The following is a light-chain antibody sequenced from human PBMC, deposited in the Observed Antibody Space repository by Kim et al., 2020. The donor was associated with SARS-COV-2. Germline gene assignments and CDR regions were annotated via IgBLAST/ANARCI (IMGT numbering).Light chain of an antibody. J-gene: IGLJ3*02. Sequence: SYELTQPPSVSVSPGQTARITCSGDALPKQYAYWFQQKPGQAPVLVIYEDTERPSGIPERFSGSTSGTTVTLTISGVQAEDEADNYCQSSDSSDTFWVFGGGTQLTVL. V-gene: IGLV3-25*03. CDR1: ALPKQY. CDR3: QSSDSSDTFWV. CDR2: EDT.